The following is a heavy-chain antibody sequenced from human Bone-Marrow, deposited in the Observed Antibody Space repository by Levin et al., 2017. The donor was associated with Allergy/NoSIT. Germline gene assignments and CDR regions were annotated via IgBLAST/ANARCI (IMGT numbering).Heavy chain of an antibody. J-gene: IGHJ4*02. V-gene: IGHV3-21*01. CDR1: GFTFSSYS. D-gene: IGHD2-2*01. CDR2: ISSSSSYI. CDR3: ARDCGYCSSTSCYEGGEYDY. Sequence: LSLTCAASGFTFSSYSMNWVRQAPGKGLEWVSSISSSSSYIYYADSVKGRFTISRDNAKNSLYLQMNSLRAEDTAVYYCARDCGYCSSTSCYEGGEYDYWGQGTLVTVSS.